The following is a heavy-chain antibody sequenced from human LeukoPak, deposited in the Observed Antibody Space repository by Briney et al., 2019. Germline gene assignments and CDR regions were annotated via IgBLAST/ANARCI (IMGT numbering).Heavy chain of an antibody. V-gene: IGHV1-69*04. J-gene: IGHJ6*02. CDR3: ARVQGGDGYNPELYYYGMDV. CDR1: GGTFSSYA. D-gene: IGHD5-24*01. CDR2: IIPIFGIA. Sequence: SVKVSCKASGGTFSSYAIIWVRQAPGQGLEWMGRIIPIFGIANYAQKFQGRVTITADKSTSTAYMELSSLRSEDTAVYYCARVQGGDGYNPELYYYGMDVWGQGTTVTVSS.